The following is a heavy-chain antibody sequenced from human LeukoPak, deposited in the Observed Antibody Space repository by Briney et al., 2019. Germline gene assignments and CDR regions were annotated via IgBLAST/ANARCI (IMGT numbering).Heavy chain of an antibody. CDR3: AELGITMGGV. Sequence: GGSLRLSCAASGFTFSNYWMHWVRQAPGKGLVWVSRINTDGRSTSYVDSVKGRFTISRDNAKNSLYLQVNSLRAEDTAVYYCAELGITMGGVWGKGTTVTISS. CDR2: INTDGRST. CDR1: GFTFSNYW. D-gene: IGHD3-10*01. J-gene: IGHJ6*04. V-gene: IGHV3-74*01.